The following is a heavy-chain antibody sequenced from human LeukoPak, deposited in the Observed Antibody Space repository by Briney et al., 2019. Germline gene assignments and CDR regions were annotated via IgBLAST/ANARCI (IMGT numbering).Heavy chain of an antibody. CDR2: ISSSSSYI. CDR1: GFTFSSYS. J-gene: IGHJ5*02. V-gene: IGHV3-21*01. Sequence: GGSLRLSCAASGFTFSSYSMNWVRQAPGKGLEWVSSISSSSSYIYYADSVKGRFTISRDNAKNSLYPQMNSLRAEDTAVYYCAREGRARYSSGWYRWFDPWGQGTLVTVSS. D-gene: IGHD6-19*01. CDR3: AREGRARYSSGWYRWFDP.